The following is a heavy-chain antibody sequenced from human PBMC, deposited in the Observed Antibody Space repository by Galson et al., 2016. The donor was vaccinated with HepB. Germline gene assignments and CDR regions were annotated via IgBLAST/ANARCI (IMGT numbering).Heavy chain of an antibody. CDR2: IRGSGGSP. D-gene: IGHD3-10*01. CDR1: GFSFSDYA. Sequence: SLRLSCAASGFSFSDYAISWVRQTPGKGLEWVSDIRGSGGSPYYADSVLGRFTITRDNARHSLYLEMNSLRGEDTAMYYCARDYVPGAWGQGVLVTVSS. J-gene: IGHJ5*02. CDR3: ARDYVPGA. V-gene: IGHV3-23*01.